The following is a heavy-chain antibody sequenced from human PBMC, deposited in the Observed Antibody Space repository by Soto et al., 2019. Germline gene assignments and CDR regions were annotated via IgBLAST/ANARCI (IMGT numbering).Heavy chain of an antibody. J-gene: IGHJ4*02. V-gene: IGHV4-34*01. D-gene: IGHD5-12*01. Sequence: SETLSLTCAVYGGSFSGYYWSWIRQPPGKGLEWIGEINHSGSTNYNPSLKSRVTISVDTSKNQFSLKLSSVTAADTAVYYCARGFGDGYNYDYWGQGTLVTV. CDR2: INHSGST. CDR1: GGSFSGYY. CDR3: ARGFGDGYNYDY.